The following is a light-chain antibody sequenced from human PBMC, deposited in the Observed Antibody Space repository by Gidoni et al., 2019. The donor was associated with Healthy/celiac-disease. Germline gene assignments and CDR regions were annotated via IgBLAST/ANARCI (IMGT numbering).Light chain of an antibody. CDR2: SNN. CDR3: AAWDDSLNGPV. CDR1: ISNIGSNT. V-gene: IGLV1-44*01. J-gene: IGLJ7*01. Sequence: QSVLTQPPSASGTPGQRGTISCSGSISNIGSNTVNWYQQIPGTAPKLLIYSNNQRPSGVPDRFSGSKSGTSASLAISGLQAEDEADYYCAAWDDSLNGPVFGGGTQLTVL.